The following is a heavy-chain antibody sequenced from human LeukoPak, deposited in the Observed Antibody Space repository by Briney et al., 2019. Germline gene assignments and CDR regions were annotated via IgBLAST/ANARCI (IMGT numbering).Heavy chain of an antibody. D-gene: IGHD3-10*01. CDR2: ISGSGDGT. CDR1: GFTFSDYY. V-gene: IGHV3-23*01. Sequence: GGSLRLSCAASGFTFSDYYMSWIRQAPGKGLEWVSAISGSGDGTFYADSVKGRFTISRDNSRNTLYLQMNSLRAEDTAVYYCAAHHGSGKNHRPDPWGQGTLVTVSS. CDR3: AAHHGSGKNHRPDP. J-gene: IGHJ5*02.